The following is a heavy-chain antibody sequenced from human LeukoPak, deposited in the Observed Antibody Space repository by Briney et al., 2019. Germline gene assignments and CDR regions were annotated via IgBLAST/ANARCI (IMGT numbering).Heavy chain of an antibody. Sequence: SETLSLTCTVSGGSISSSSYYWGWIRQPPGKGLEWIGSIYYSGNTYDNPSLKSRVTISVDTSKNQFSLKLNSVTAADTAVYYCARHRSKWLQSSFDYWGQGTLVTVSS. D-gene: IGHD5-24*01. CDR3: ARHRSKWLQSSFDY. CDR1: GGSISSSSYY. CDR2: IYYSGNT. V-gene: IGHV4-39*01. J-gene: IGHJ4*02.